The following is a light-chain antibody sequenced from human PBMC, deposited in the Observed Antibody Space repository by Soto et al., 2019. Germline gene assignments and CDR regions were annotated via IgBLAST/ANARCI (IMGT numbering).Light chain of an antibody. CDR3: QQRSNWPIT. J-gene: IGKJ5*01. Sequence: DFQMTQAPSTLSASVGDRITITCRASQNIRSRLAWFQQKPGKAPKLLIYDASNRATAIPARFSGSGSGTDFTLTISSLDPDDFAVYFCQQRSNWPITFGQGTRLEIK. V-gene: IGKV1-5*01. CDR2: DAS. CDR1: QNIRSR.